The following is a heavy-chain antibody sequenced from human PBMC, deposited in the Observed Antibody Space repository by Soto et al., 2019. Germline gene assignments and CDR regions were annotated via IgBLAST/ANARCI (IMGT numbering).Heavy chain of an antibody. D-gene: IGHD3-9*01. J-gene: IGHJ4*02. CDR3: SRDDSDWFFN. Sequence: PRESLKISCQASGYSFTNYWIGWVRQKPGKGLEWMGIIYPGDSDTRYSPSFQGQVTISRDDSKKTAYLQMNSLESEDTAVYYCSRDDSDWFFNWGRGTLVTVSS. V-gene: IGHV5-51*01. CDR2: IYPGDSDT. CDR1: GYSFTNYW.